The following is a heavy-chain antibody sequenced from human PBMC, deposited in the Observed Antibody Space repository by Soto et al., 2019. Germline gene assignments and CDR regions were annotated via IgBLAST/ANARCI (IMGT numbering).Heavy chain of an antibody. CDR1: GFTLITYD. V-gene: IGHV1-8*01. CDR2: MNPNNGNA. D-gene: IGHD2-21*01. Sequence: ASEKVSCKASGFTLITYDLRWGRQAAGQGLEWMGWMNPNNGNAGFAQKFQDRVTITIETSTNTAYMELRNLTSDDTALYYCVRDAWQQSPGDVWGQGTLVTVSS. CDR3: VRDAWQQSPGDV. J-gene: IGHJ4*02.